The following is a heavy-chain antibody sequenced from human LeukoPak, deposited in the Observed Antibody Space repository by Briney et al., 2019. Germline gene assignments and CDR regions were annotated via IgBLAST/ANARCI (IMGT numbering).Heavy chain of an antibody. Sequence: GGALRLSCAACGFTFSRWWMHGVGQPPGKGVGGVSRINSDGRMTNYADSVKGGCTISRENAKNTVYLQINTLRAEDTAVYYCATLNSFGNDYWGQGVLVTVSS. CDR3: ATLNSFGNDY. CDR2: INSDGRMT. V-gene: IGHV3-74*01. J-gene: IGHJ4*02. D-gene: IGHD5-18*01. CDR1: GFTFSRWW.